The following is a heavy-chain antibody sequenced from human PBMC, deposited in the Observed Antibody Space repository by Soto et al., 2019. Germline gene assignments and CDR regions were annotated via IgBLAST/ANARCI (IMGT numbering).Heavy chain of an antibody. CDR1: GFTFSIYA. CDR2: ISDSGRST. D-gene: IGHD6-13*01. CDR3: AKMYSSTNYGLDV. Sequence: EVQLLESGGGLVPPGGSLRLSCAASGFTFSIYAMSWVRQAPGKGLEWVSAISDSGRSTYYADSVKGRLTISRDNFKEKRYLQMSSLRAEDTAVYYCAKMYSSTNYGLDVWGQGTTVTVSS. J-gene: IGHJ6*02. V-gene: IGHV3-23*01.